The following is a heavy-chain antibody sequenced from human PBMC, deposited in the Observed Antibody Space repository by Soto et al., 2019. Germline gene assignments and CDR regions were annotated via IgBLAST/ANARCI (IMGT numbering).Heavy chain of an antibody. CDR1: GFTFSSYA. J-gene: IGHJ5*02. Sequence: GGSLRLSCAASGFTFSSYAMSWVRQAPGKGLEWVSAISGSGGSTYYADSVKGRFTISRDNSKNTLYLQMNSLRAEDTAVYYCAKDPDLYDFWSGSPNWFDPWGQGTLVTVSS. CDR3: AKDPDLYDFWSGSPNWFDP. V-gene: IGHV3-23*01. CDR2: ISGSGGST. D-gene: IGHD3-3*01.